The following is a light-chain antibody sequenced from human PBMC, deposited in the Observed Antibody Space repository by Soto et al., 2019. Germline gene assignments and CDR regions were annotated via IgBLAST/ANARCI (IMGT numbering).Light chain of an antibody. CDR2: RNN. CDR3: ATWDDSLNGFYV. V-gene: IGLV1-47*01. CDR1: TSNIGSNY. J-gene: IGLJ1*01. Sequence: SVLTQPPSASGTPGQGVTISCSGSTSNIGSNYVYWYQQLPGTAPKLLIYRNNQRSSGVPDRFSGSKSGTSASLAIRGLRSDDEADYFCATWDDSLNGFYVFGTGTKVTVL.